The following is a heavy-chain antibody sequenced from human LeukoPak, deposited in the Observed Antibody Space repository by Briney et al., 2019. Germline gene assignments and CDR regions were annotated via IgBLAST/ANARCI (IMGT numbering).Heavy chain of an antibody. CDR3: GVYSYGQYYFDY. V-gene: IGHV1-46*01. CDR2: INPSGGST. D-gene: IGHD5-18*01. Sequence: GASVKVSCKASGYTFTSYYMHWVRQAPGQGLEWMGIINPSGGSTSYAQKFQGRVTMTRDTSTSTVYMELSSLRSEDTAVYYCGVYSYGQYYFDYWGQGTLVTVSS. J-gene: IGHJ4*02. CDR1: GYTFTSYY.